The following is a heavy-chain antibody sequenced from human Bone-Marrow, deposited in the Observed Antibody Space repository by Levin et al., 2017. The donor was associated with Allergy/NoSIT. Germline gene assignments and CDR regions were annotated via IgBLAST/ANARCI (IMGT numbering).Heavy chain of an antibody. CDR2: IKEDGSEK. V-gene: IGHV3-7*04. Sequence: GESLKISCAASGFTFSSYWVTWVRQAPGKGLEWVANIKEDGSEKYYVDSVRGRFTISRDNAKDSVYLQMNSLRAEDTAVYYCARGPYCSSTSCYDFFDYWGQGTLVTVSS. D-gene: IGHD2-2*01. J-gene: IGHJ4*02. CDR3: ARGPYCSSTSCYDFFDY. CDR1: GFTFSSYW.